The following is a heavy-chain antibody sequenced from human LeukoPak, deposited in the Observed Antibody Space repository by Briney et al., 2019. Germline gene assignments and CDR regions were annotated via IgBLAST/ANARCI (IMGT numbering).Heavy chain of an antibody. D-gene: IGHD6-13*01. V-gene: IGHV3-53*01. CDR2: IYSGGST. CDR3: AKGLNSSSWYRYYYGMDV. CDR1: GFTVSSNY. Sequence: GGSLRLSCAASGFTVSSNYMSWVRQAPGKGLEWVSVIYSGGSTYYADSVKGRFTISRDNSKNTLYLQMNSLRAEDTAVYYCAKGLNSSSWYRYYYGMDVWGQGTTVTVSS. J-gene: IGHJ6*02.